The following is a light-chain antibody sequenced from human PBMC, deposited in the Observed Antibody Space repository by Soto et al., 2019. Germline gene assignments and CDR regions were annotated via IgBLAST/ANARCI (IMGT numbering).Light chain of an antibody. V-gene: IGKV3-20*01. CDR2: GAS. J-gene: IGKJ2*01. CDR1: QSVSSSY. Sequence: ELVLTQSPGTLSLSPGERATLSCRASQSVSSSYLAWYQQKPGQAPRLLIYGASNRATGIPDRFSGSRSGTDFTLTISRLEPEDFAVYFCQQYGSSPPFTFGQGTKVEIK. CDR3: QQYGSSPPFT.